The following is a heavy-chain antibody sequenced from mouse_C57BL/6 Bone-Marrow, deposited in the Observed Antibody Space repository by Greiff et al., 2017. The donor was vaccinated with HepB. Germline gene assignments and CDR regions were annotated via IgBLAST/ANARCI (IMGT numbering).Heavy chain of an antibody. Sequence: EVKLMESGPGLVKPSQSLSLTCSVTGYSITSGYYWNWIRQFPGNKLEWMGYISYDGSNNYNPSLKNRISITRDTSKNQFFLKLNSVTTEDTATYYCAREENWDGWYFDVWGTGTTVTVST. CDR1: GYSITSGYY. D-gene: IGHD4-1*01. CDR2: ISYDGSN. CDR3: AREENWDGWYFDV. V-gene: IGHV3-6*01. J-gene: IGHJ1*03.